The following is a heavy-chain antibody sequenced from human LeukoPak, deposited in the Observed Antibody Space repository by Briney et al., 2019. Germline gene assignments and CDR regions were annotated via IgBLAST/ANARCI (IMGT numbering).Heavy chain of an antibody. V-gene: IGHV3-53*01. Sequence: PGGSLRLSCAASGFTVSSNYMSWVRQAPGKGLEWVSVIYSGGSTYYADSVKGRFTISRDNSKNTLYLQMNSLRAEDTAVYYCARAQQQPFDYWAREPWSPSPQ. D-gene: IGHD6-13*01. CDR3: ARAQQQPFDY. CDR1: GFTVSSNY. CDR2: IYSGGST. J-gene: IGHJ4*02.